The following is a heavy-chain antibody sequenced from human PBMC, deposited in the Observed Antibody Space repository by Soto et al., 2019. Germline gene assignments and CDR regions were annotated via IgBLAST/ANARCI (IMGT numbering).Heavy chain of an antibody. CDR3: ARARYGSGSYYSPDY. CDR1: GGSISSYY. D-gene: IGHD3-10*01. J-gene: IGHJ4*02. V-gene: IGHV4-59*01. Sequence: QVQLQESGPGLVKPSETLSLTCTVSGGSISSYYWSWIRQPPGKGLEWIGYIYYSGSTNYNPSLKSRVTIPVDTSKSQFSLKLSSVTAADTAVYYCARARYGSGSYYSPDYWGQGTLVTVSS. CDR2: IYYSGST.